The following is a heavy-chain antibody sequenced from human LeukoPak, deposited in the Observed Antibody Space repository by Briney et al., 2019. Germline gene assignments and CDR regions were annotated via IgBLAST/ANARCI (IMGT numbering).Heavy chain of an antibody. V-gene: IGHV1-46*01. CDR2: INPSGGST. J-gene: IGHJ4*02. D-gene: IGHD2-2*01. Sequence: ASVKVSCKASGYTFTSYYMHWVRQAPGQGLEWMGIINPSGGSTSYAQKFQGRVTMTRDTSTSTVYMELSSLRSEDTAVYYCARNYHYCSSTSCYLGFCDYWGQGTLVTVSS. CDR1: GYTFTSYY. CDR3: ARNYHYCSSTSCYLGFCDY.